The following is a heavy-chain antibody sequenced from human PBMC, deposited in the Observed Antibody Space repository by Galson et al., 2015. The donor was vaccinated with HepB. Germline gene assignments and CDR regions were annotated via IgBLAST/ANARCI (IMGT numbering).Heavy chain of an antibody. CDR3: ARASPVVPAATEYSSSFFDY. V-gene: IGHV4-34*01. CDR2: INHSGST. Sequence: LSLTCAVYGGSFSGYYWSWIRQPPGKGLEWIGEINHSGSTNYNPSLKSRVTISVDTSKNQFSLKLSSVTAADTAVYYCARASPVVPAATEYSSSFFDYWGQGTLVTVSS. D-gene: IGHD6-13*01. CDR1: GGSFSGYY. J-gene: IGHJ4*02.